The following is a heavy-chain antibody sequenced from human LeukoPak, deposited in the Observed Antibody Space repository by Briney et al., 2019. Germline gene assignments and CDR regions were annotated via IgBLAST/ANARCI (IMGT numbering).Heavy chain of an antibody. CDR3: ARTLYSGSYYFDY. J-gene: IGHJ4*02. D-gene: IGHD1-26*01. CDR2: IYSGGST. CDR1: GFTVSSNY. Sequence: GGSLRLSCAASGFTVSSNYMSWVRQALGKGLEWVSVIYSGGSTYYADSVKGRFTISRDNSKNTLYLQMNSLRAEDTAVYYCARTLYSGSYYFDYWGQGTLVTVSS. V-gene: IGHV3-53*01.